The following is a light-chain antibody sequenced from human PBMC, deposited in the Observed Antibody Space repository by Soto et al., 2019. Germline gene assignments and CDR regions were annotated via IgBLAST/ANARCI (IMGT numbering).Light chain of an antibody. V-gene: IGKV4-1*01. Sequence: DIVLTQSPDSLAVSLGERATINCKSSQSVLYSSNNKNYLAWYQQKPGQPPKLLIYWASIRESGVPDRFSGSGSGTDFTLTISSLQAEDVAVYYCQQYYSTPPMFTFGPGTKVDIK. CDR3: QQYYSTPPMFT. J-gene: IGKJ3*01. CDR1: QSVLYSSNNKNY. CDR2: WAS.